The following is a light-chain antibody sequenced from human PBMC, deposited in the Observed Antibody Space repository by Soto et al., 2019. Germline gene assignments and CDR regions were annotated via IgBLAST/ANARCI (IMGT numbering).Light chain of an antibody. J-gene: IGLJ2*01. CDR3: SSYVGATVV. CDR2: EAT. V-gene: IGLV2-8*01. CDR1: STDANFYKY. Sequence: QSVLTQPPSASGSPGQSVTISCTGTSTDANFYKYVSWYQQHPGKVPKLILFEATRRPSGVPDRFSGSKSANTASLTVSGLRPDDEADYYCSSYVGATVVFGGGTKVTVL.